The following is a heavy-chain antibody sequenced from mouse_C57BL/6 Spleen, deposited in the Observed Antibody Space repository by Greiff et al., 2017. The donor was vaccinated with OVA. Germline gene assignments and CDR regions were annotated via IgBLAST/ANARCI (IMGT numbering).Heavy chain of an antibody. D-gene: IGHD4-1*01. CDR3: ARDELGRAYFDY. J-gene: IGHJ2*01. Sequence: EVKLVESGGGLVKPGGSLKLSCAASGFTFSSYAMSWVRQTPEKRLEWVATISDGGSYTYYPDNVKGRFTISRDNAKNNLYLQMSHLKSEDTAMYYCARDELGRAYFDYWGQGTTLTVSS. V-gene: IGHV5-4*01. CDR2: ISDGGSYT. CDR1: GFTFSSYA.